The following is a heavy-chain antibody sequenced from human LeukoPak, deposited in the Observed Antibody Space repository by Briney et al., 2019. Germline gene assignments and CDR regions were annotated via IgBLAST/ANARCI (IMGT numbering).Heavy chain of an antibody. CDR3: ARDPGLLLWFGELSSDAFDI. V-gene: IGHV3-74*01. Sequence: PGGSLRLSCAASGFTFSSYWMHWVRKAPGKGLVWVSRINSDGSSTSYADSVKGRFTISRDNAKNTLYLQMNSLRAEDTAVYYCARDPGLLLWFGELSSDAFDIWGQGTMVTVSS. CDR2: INSDGSST. J-gene: IGHJ3*02. D-gene: IGHD3-10*01. CDR1: GFTFSSYW.